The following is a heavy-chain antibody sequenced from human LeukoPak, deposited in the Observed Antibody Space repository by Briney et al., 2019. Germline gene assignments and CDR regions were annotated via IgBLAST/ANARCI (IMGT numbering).Heavy chain of an antibody. CDR2: INSDGSTT. V-gene: IGHV3-74*01. CDR1: GFTLNGYW. Sequence: GGSLRLSCAAPGFTLNGYWMHWVRQAPGKGLVWVSRINSDGSTTSYADSVKGRFTTSRDNSKNTLYLQMNSLRAEDTAVYFCARVATGSYDWFDPWGQGTLVTVSS. J-gene: IGHJ5*02. CDR3: ARVATGSYDWFDP. D-gene: IGHD3-10*01.